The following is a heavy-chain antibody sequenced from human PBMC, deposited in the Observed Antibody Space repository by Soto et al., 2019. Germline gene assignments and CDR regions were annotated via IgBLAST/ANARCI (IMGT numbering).Heavy chain of an antibody. D-gene: IGHD4-17*01. CDR2: ISSNGGST. V-gene: IGHV3-64D*08. CDR1: GFTFSSYA. J-gene: IGHJ4*02. CDR3: VKDGTTVTPGWDFDY. Sequence: GGSLRLSCSASGFTFSSYAMHWVRQAPGKGLEYVSAISSNGGSTYYADSVKGRFTISRDNSKNTLYLQMSSLRAEDTAVYYCVKDGTTVTPGWDFDYWGQGTLVTVSS.